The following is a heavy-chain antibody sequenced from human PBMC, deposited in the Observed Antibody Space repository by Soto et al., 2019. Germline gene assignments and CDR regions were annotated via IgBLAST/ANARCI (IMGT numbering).Heavy chain of an antibody. CDR3: ARARMAARPSAVFRY. V-gene: IGHV4-34*01. D-gene: IGHD6-6*01. Sequence: PSETLSLTCAVYGGSFSGYYWSWIRQPPGKGLEWIGEINHSGSTNYNPSLKSRVTISVDTSKNQFSLKLSSVTAADTAVYYCARARMAARPSAVFRYWGQGTLVTVSS. J-gene: IGHJ4*02. CDR2: INHSGST. CDR1: GGSFSGYY.